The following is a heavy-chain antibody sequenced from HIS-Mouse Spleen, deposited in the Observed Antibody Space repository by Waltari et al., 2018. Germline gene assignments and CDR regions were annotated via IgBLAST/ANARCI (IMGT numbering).Heavy chain of an antibody. Sequence: QVQLVQSGAEVKKPGASVKVSCKASGYTFTGYYMHWVRQAPGQGLEWMGGINPNRGGTNEAQKLQGRVTMTRDTSISTAYMELSRLISDDTAVYYCARVYSSSWRGFDYWGQGTLVTVSS. V-gene: IGHV1-2*02. CDR3: ARVYSSSWRGFDY. D-gene: IGHD6-6*01. CDR2: INPNRGGT. CDR1: GYTFTGYY. J-gene: IGHJ4*02.